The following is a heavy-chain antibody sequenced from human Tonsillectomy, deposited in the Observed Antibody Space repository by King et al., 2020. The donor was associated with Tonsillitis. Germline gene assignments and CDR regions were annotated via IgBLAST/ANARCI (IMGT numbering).Heavy chain of an antibody. CDR2: ISGGDDST. J-gene: IGHJ4*02. CDR3: VSAEPSLDILYYFDY. Sequence: VQLVESGGGLVQPGGSLRLSCAASGFSFRSYVMAWIRQAPGRGLEWVSAISGGDDSTHYADSVKGRFTISRDKSKKTLYLQMNSLRAEDSAIYYCVSAEPSLDILYYFDYWGQGTLVTVSS. CDR1: GFSFRSYV. D-gene: IGHD3-9*01. V-gene: IGHV3-23*04.